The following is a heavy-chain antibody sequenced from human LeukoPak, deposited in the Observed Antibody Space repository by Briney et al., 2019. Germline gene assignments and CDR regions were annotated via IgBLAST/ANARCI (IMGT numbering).Heavy chain of an antibody. Sequence: GASVKVSCKASGYTFTSYGISWVRQAPGQGLEWMGWISAYNGNTNYAQKLQGRVTMTTDSSTNTAYMELRSLRSDDTAVYYCARTYYDILTGFYKGIDFWGQGTLVTVSS. CDR2: ISAYNGNT. J-gene: IGHJ4*02. CDR1: GYTFTSYG. V-gene: IGHV1-18*01. D-gene: IGHD3-9*01. CDR3: ARTYYDILTGFYKGIDF.